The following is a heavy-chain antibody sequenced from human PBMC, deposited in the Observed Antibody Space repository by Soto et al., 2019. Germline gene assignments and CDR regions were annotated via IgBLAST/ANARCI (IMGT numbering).Heavy chain of an antibody. V-gene: IGHV1-18*01. Sequence: ASVKVSCKASGYTFTSYGISWVRQAPGQGLEWMGWISAYNGNTNYAQKLQGRVTMTTDTSTSTAYMELRSLRSDDTAVYYCARVLVLEWLKNWFDPWGQGTLDTVSS. CDR3: ARVLVLEWLKNWFDP. J-gene: IGHJ5*02. CDR2: ISAYNGNT. CDR1: GYTFTSYG. D-gene: IGHD3-3*01.